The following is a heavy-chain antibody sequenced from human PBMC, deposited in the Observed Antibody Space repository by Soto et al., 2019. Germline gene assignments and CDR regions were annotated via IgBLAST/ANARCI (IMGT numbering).Heavy chain of an antibody. CDR2: ISAYNGNT. V-gene: IGHV1-18*01. CDR1: GYTFTSYG. Sequence: ASVKVSCKASGYTFTSYGISWVRQAPGQGLEWMGWISAYNGNTNYAQKLQGRVTMTRDTSTSTVYMELSSLRSEDTAVYYCAREDTRHFDYWGQGTLVTVSS. J-gene: IGHJ4*02. CDR3: AREDTRHFDY.